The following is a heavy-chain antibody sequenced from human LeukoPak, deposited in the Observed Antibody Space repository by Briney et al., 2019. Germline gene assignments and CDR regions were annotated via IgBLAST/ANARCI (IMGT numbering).Heavy chain of an antibody. CDR3: ARSCRIRDMVATIRARLGGNGFDI. CDR1: GGSISSSSYY. CDR2: IYYSGST. J-gene: IGHJ3*02. Sequence: SETLSLTCTVSGGSISSSSYYWGWIRQPPGKGLEWIVSIYYSGSTYYNPSLKSRVTISVDTSKNQFSLKLSSVTAADKAVYYCARSCRIRDMVATIRARLGGNGFDIWGQGTMVTVSS. D-gene: IGHD5-12*01. V-gene: IGHV4-39*07.